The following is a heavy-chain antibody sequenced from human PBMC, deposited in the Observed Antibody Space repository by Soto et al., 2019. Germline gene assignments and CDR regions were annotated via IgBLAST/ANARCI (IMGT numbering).Heavy chain of an antibody. J-gene: IGHJ5*02. D-gene: IGHD3-3*01. CDR1: GYSISSGYY. Sequence: SETLSLTCAVSGYSISSGYYWGWIRQPPGKGLEWIGSIYHSESTYYNPSLKSRVTISVDTSKNQFSLKLSSVTAADTAVYYCARDAVITIFGNWFDPWGQGTLVTVSS. V-gene: IGHV4-38-2*02. CDR2: IYHSEST. CDR3: ARDAVITIFGNWFDP.